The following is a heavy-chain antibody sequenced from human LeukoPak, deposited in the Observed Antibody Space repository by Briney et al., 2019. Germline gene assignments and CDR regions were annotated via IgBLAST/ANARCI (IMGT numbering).Heavy chain of an antibody. J-gene: IGHJ4*02. V-gene: IGHV3-30*02. D-gene: IGHD2-2*01. CDR3: AKDPIQDIVVVRAPDY. CDR2: IRYDGSNK. CDR1: GFTFSSYG. Sequence: GGSLRLSCAASGFTFSSYGMHWVRQAPGKGLEWVAFIRYDGSNKYYADSVKGRFTISRDNSKNTLYLQMDSLRAEDTAVYYCAKDPIQDIVVVRAPDYWGQGTLVTVSS.